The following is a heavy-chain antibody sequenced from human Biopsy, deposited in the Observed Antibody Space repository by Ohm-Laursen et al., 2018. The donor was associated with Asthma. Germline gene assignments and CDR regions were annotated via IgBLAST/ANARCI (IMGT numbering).Heavy chain of an antibody. CDR1: GDSISNGGYY. J-gene: IGHJ4*02. D-gene: IGHD3-22*01. Sequence: SQTLSLTCTVSGDSISNGGYYWSWIRQHPGKGLERIGYMNYSGTTYYNPSLNSRVAILVDTSKNQFSLKVNSVTAADTAVYYCARGVEYDYDSSGYYFDYWGQGTLVTVSS. V-gene: IGHV4-31*03. CDR2: MNYSGTT. CDR3: ARGVEYDYDSSGYYFDY.